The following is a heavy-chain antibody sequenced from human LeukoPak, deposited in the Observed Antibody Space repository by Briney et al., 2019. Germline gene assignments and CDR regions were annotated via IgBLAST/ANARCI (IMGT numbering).Heavy chain of an antibody. J-gene: IGHJ6*02. CDR2: IKYDGNEM. D-gene: IGHD3-22*01. V-gene: IGHV3-7*01. Sequence: GGSLRLSCTASGFTFSIYWMSWVRQAPGKGPEWVANIKYDGNEMYYVDSVKGRFSISRDNAKNSLYLQMNSLRVEDTAVYYCAREVYDSSGYYYNGMDVWGQGTTVTVSS. CDR1: GFTFSIYW. CDR3: AREVYDSSGYYYNGMDV.